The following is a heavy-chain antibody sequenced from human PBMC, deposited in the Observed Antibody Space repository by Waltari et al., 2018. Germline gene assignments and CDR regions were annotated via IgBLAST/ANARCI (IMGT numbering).Heavy chain of an antibody. Sequence: QVQLLESGLGLVKPSETLSLTCTVSGGSITSYYWTWIRQPPGKGLDWIGNSHYSGSTSYNPSLKSRVTMSLDTSKSKFSLKLNSVTAADTAVYYCLAGRAGEPFDYWGQGTLVTVSS. J-gene: IGHJ4*02. D-gene: IGHD6-19*01. V-gene: IGHV4-59*01. CDR3: LAGRAGEPFDY. CDR1: GGSITSYY. CDR2: SHYSGST.